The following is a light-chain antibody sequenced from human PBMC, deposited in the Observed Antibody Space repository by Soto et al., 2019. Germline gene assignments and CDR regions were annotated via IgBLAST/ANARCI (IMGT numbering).Light chain of an antibody. CDR2: GTS. CDR1: QTVGSK. V-gene: IGKV3-15*01. J-gene: IGKJ1*01. Sequence: EIVMTQSPATLSVSPGERATLSCRVSQTVGSKLAWYQQKPGQVPRLLISGTSTRATGVPARFSGSGSGTEFTLTISSLQSEDFAVYYCQQYNNWPRTFGQGTKVEIK. CDR3: QQYNNWPRT.